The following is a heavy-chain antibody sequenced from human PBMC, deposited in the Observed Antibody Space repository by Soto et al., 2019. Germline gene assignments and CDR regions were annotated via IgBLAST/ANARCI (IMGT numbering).Heavy chain of an antibody. Sequence: ESGGGLVQPGGSLRLSCAASGFTFSSYAMSWVRQAPGKGLEWVSAISGSGGSTYYADSVKGRFTISRDNSKNTLYLQMNSLRAEDTAVYYCAKVEAYDILTGYLGFDYWGQGTLVTVSS. CDR2: ISGSGGST. CDR3: AKVEAYDILTGYLGFDY. CDR1: GFTFSSYA. J-gene: IGHJ4*02. D-gene: IGHD3-9*01. V-gene: IGHV3-23*01.